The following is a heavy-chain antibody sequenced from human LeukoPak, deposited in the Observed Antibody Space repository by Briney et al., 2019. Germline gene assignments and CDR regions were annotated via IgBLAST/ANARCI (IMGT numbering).Heavy chain of an antibody. CDR3: ARWYSSGWAFDY. J-gene: IGHJ4*02. V-gene: IGHV4-59*08. CDR2: IHYSGST. CDR1: GGTISSYY. Sequence: SETLSLTCTVSGGTISSYYWNWIRQPPGKGLEWIGYIHYSGSTKYNPALKSRVTISVDTSKNQFSLKLSSVTAADTAVYYCARWYSSGWAFDYWGQGTLVTVSS. D-gene: IGHD6-19*01.